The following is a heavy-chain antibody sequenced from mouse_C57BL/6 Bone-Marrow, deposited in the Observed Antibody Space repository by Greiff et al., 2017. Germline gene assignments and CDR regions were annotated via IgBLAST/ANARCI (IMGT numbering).Heavy chain of an antibody. CDR2: IDPSDSYT. CDR3: ARLGNYWFAY. V-gene: IGHV1-50*01. Sequence: QVQLQQPGAELVKPGASVKLSCKASGYTFTSYWMQWVKQRPGQGLEWIGEIDPSDSYTNYNQKFKGKATLTVATSSSTAYLQLSSLTAEDAAVYYCARLGNYWFAYWGQGALVTVSA. J-gene: IGHJ3*01. CDR1: GYTFTSYW. D-gene: IGHD2-1*01.